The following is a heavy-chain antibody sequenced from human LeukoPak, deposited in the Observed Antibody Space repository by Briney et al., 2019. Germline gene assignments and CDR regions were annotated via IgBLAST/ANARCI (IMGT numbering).Heavy chain of an antibody. CDR2: ISWDGGST. CDR3: AKDQYSSSFAFDI. Sequence: PGGSLRLSCAASGFTFDDYTMHWVRQAPGKGLEWVSLISWDGGSTYYADSVKGRFTISRDNAKNSMYLQMNSLRAEDTAVYYCAKDQYSSSFAFDIWGQGTMVTVSS. D-gene: IGHD6-6*01. CDR1: GFTFDDYT. J-gene: IGHJ3*02. V-gene: IGHV3-43*01.